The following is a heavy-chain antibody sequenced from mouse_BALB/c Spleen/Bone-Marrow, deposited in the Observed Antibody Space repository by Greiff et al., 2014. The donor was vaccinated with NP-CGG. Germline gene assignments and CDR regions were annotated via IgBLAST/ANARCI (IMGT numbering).Heavy chain of an antibody. V-gene: IGHV1-55*01. CDR3: ARFSQLGLLAY. CDR2: IYPGSGST. Sequence: QVQLQQSGAELVKPGTSVKLSCKDSGYNFTSYWINWVKLRPGQGLEWIGDIYPGSGSTNYNEKFKSKTTLTVDTSSSTAYMQLSSLASEDSALYYCARFSQLGLLAYWGQGTLVTVSA. CDR1: GYNFTSYW. D-gene: IGHD3-1*01. J-gene: IGHJ3*01.